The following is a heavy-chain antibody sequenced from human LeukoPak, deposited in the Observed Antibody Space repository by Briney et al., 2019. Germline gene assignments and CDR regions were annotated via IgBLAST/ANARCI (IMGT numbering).Heavy chain of an antibody. Sequence: PGGSLRLSCVASGFTFSISWMSWVRHVPGKGLEWVANMNQDGSEKYYVDSVKGRFAISRDNAKNSLYLQMNSLRVEDTALYFCARETQGLDFWGQGILVTVSS. J-gene: IGHJ4*01. CDR1: GFTFSISW. V-gene: IGHV3-7*01. D-gene: IGHD4-23*01. CDR2: MNQDGSEK. CDR3: ARETQGLDF.